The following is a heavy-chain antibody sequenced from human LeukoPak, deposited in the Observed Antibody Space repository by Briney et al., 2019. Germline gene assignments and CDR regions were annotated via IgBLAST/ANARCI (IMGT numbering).Heavy chain of an antibody. CDR3: ARVPRGYCSGGSCYSGWFDP. D-gene: IGHD2-15*01. Sequence: SQTLSLTCAISGDSVSINSAAWNWIRQSPSRGLEWLGRTYYRSKWYNDYAVSVKSRITINPDTSKNQFSLQLNSVTPEDTAVYYCARVPRGYCSGGSCYSGWFDPWGQGTLVTVSS. CDR1: GDSVSINSAA. V-gene: IGHV6-1*01. CDR2: TYYRSKWYN. J-gene: IGHJ5*02.